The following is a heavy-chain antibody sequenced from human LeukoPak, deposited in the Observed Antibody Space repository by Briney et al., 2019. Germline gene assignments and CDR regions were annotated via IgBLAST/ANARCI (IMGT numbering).Heavy chain of an antibody. D-gene: IGHD7-27*01. CDR1: GFTVSSNY. Sequence: GGSLRLSCAASGFTVSSNYMSWVRQAPGKGLEWVSVIYSGGSTYYADSVKGRFTISRENAKNSLFLQMNSLRAGDTAVYYCARATLGFDYWGQGTLVTVSS. CDR3: ARATLGFDY. CDR2: IYSGGST. J-gene: IGHJ4*02. V-gene: IGHV3-53*01.